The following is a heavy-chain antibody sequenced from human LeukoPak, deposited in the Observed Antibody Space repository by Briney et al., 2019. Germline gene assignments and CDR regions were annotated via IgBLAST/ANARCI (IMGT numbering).Heavy chain of an antibody. V-gene: IGHV3-15*01. Sequence: GGSLRLSCAASGFTLNNTWMSWVRQAPGKGLEWLGRIKRETDGGTIDYAAPVKGRFTISRDDSRNTLYLQMDSLKIEDTAVYYCTTDRYYDNSELQFQHWGQGTLVTVSS. D-gene: IGHD3-22*01. J-gene: IGHJ1*01. CDR3: TTDRYYDNSELQFQH. CDR1: GFTLNNTW. CDR2: IKRETDGGTI.